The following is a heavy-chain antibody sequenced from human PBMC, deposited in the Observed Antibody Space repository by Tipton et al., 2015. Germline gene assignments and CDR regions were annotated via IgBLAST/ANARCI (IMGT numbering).Heavy chain of an antibody. CDR3: ARGKQLGFFDY. CDR2: IWYDASNK. D-gene: IGHD6-13*01. V-gene: IGHV3-33*01. CDR1: GFIFSSYG. Sequence: SLRLSCAASGFIFSSYGMHWVRQAPGKGLEWVAVIWYDASNKYYADSMKGRFTISRDNSKDTLYLQMNSLRAEDTAVYYCARGKQLGFFDYWGQGTLVTVSS. J-gene: IGHJ4*02.